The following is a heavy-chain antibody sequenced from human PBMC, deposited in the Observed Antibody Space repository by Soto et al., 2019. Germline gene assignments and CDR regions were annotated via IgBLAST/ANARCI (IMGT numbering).Heavy chain of an antibody. CDR1: GYNFISHA. D-gene: IGHD3-10*01. V-gene: IGHV1-3*04. J-gene: IGHJ1*01. CDR2: INTGNGNT. CDR3: ARSQGAIGSGSYNIFGDCQH. Sequence: QVQLVQSGAEVKKPGSSVKLSCKASGYNFISHAMHWVRQAPGQRPEWMGWINTGNGNTKSSQKLQGRVTITRDTSANTAYMELSSLRSEDTAVYYCARSQGAIGSGSYNIFGDCQHWGQGTLVTVSS.